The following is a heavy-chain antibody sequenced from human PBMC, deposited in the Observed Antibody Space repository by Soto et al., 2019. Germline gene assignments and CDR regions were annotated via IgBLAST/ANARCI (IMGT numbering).Heavy chain of an antibody. V-gene: IGHV1-2*04. CDR1: GYTFTGYY. Sequence: QVQLVQSGAEVKKPGASVKVSCKASGYTFTGYYMHWVRQAPGQGLEWMGWINPNSGGTNYAQKFQGWVTMTRDTSISTAYMELSRLRSDDTAVYYCASNYYGSGSPSYYYYGMDVWGQGTTVTVSS. D-gene: IGHD3-10*01. CDR2: INPNSGGT. CDR3: ASNYYGSGSPSYYYYGMDV. J-gene: IGHJ6*02.